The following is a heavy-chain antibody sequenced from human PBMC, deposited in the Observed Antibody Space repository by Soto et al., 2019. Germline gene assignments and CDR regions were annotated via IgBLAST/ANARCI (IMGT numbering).Heavy chain of an antibody. V-gene: IGHV4-39*01. D-gene: IGHD3-10*01. CDR2: IYYSGST. J-gene: IGHJ3*01. CDR1: GGSISSSSYY. CDR3: ARGNALDV. Sequence: SETLSLTCTVSGGSISSSSYYWGWIRQPPGKGLEWIGSIYYSGSTYYNPSLKSRVTISVDTSKNQFSLELNSMTPEDTAVYYCARGNALDVWGQGTVVTVSS.